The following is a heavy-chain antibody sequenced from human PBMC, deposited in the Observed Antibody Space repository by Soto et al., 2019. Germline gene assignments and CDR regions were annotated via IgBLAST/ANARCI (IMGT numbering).Heavy chain of an antibody. CDR2: ISAYNGNT. D-gene: IGHD3-22*01. CDR1: GYTFTSYV. V-gene: IGHV1-18*01. CDR3: ARVYYDSSGYPGPFDY. Sequence: ASVKVSCKASGYTFTSYVISWVRQAPGQGLEWMGWISAYNGNTNYAQKLQGRVTMTTDTSTSTAYMELRSLRSDDTAVYYCARVYYDSSGYPGPFDYWGKGTLSTVPS. J-gene: IGHJ4*02.